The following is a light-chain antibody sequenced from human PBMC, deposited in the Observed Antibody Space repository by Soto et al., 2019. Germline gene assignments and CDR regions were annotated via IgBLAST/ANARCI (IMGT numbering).Light chain of an antibody. J-gene: IGKJ2*01. CDR3: QQYQSFSYT. V-gene: IGKV1-5*03. CDR1: QSISSW. Sequence: DIQMTQYPSTLSASVGDRVTTTCRASQSISSWLAWYQQKPGKAPKLLIYKASSLDSGVPSRFSVSGSGTEFTLTISSLQHDDFATYDCQQYQSFSYTFGEGTNLEIK. CDR2: KAS.